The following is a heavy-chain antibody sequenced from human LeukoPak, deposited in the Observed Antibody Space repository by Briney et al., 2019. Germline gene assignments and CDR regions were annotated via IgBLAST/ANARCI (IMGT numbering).Heavy chain of an antibody. CDR1: GYSFTNYW. CDR2: IDTSDSET. CDR3: ARQTAMGRSGDY. Sequence: GESLKISCTAPGYSFTNYWIGWVRQMPGKGLEWMGIIDTSDSETRYTPSFQGQVTISADKSLSTAYLQWNSLKASDTAMYYCARQTAMGRSGDYWGQGTLVIVSS. J-gene: IGHJ4*02. D-gene: IGHD5-18*01. V-gene: IGHV5-51*01.